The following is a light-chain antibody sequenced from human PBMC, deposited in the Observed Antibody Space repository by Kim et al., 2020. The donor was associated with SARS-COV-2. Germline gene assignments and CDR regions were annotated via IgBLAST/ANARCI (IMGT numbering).Light chain of an antibody. CDR3: CSYAGSSTWV. CDR1: SRDVGSYNL. J-gene: IGLJ3*02. CDR2: EGS. Sequence: GQSNTISGTGNSRDVGSYNLVSWYQQHPGKAPKLMIYEGSKRPSGVSNRFSGSKSGNTASLTISGLQAEDEADYYCCSYAGSSTWVFGGGTKLTVL. V-gene: IGLV2-23*01.